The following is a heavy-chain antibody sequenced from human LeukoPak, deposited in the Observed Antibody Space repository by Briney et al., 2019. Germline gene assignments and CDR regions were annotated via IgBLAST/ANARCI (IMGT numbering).Heavy chain of an antibody. J-gene: IGHJ4*02. Sequence: ASVKVSCKASGYTFTNYGINWVRQAPGQGLEWMGWISTYNGNTNYAQKLQGRITMTTDTSTSTAYMELRSLRSDDTAVYYCASGKYGDFVVYWGQGTLVTVSS. CDR3: ASGKYGDFVVY. CDR2: ISTYNGNT. D-gene: IGHD4-17*01. CDR1: GYTFTNYG. V-gene: IGHV1-18*01.